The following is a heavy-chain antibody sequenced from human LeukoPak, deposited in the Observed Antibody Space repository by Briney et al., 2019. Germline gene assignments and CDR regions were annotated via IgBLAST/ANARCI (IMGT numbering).Heavy chain of an antibody. J-gene: IGHJ4*02. Sequence: PGGSLRLSCAASGFTFSSSAMSWVRQVPGKGLEWVSAISGSGGSTYYADSVKGRFTISRDNSKNTLYLQMNSLRAEDTAVYYCAKTKISPRITMVRSPNDYWGQGTLVTVSS. V-gene: IGHV3-23*01. CDR1: GFTFSSSA. CDR3: AKTKISPRITMVRSPNDY. CDR2: ISGSGGST. D-gene: IGHD3-10*01.